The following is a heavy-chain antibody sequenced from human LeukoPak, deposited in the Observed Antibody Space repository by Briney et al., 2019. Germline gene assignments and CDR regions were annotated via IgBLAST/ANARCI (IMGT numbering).Heavy chain of an antibody. CDR3: ARGGYCSGGSCYRENWFDP. V-gene: IGHV3-48*02. CDR2: ISSSSSTI. D-gene: IGHD2-15*01. J-gene: IGHJ5*02. Sequence: GGSLRLSCAASGFTFSSYSMNWVRQAPGKGQEWVSYISSSSSTIYYADSVKGRFTISRDNAKNSLYLQMNSLRDEDTAVYYCARGGYCSGGSCYRENWFDPWGQGTLVTVPS. CDR1: GFTFSSYS.